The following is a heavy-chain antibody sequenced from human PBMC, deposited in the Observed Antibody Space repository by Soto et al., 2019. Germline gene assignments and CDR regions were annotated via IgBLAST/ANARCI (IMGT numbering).Heavy chain of an antibody. V-gene: IGHV1-46*01. CDR2: IYPRGGTT. CDR1: GYNFTSHY. CDR3: ARVGYSSTGTTFHYHGLDV. J-gene: IGHJ6*02. D-gene: IGHD3-22*01. Sequence: ASVKVSCKASGYNFTSHYMHWVRQATGQGLDSMGIIYPRGGTTIYAQKFQGRVTMTRDTSTHTFYMELSSLRSEDTAMYYCARVGYSSTGTTFHYHGLDVWGQGTTVTVSS.